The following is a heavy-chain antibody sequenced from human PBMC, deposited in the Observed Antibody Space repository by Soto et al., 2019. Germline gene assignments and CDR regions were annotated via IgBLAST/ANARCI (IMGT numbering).Heavy chain of an antibody. J-gene: IGHJ4*02. V-gene: IGHV3-23*01. CDR3: AKEERGIFGVVISFDY. Sequence: EVQLLESGGGLVQPGGSLRLSCAASGFTFSSYAMSWVRQAPGKGREWVSAISGSGGSTYYAVSVKGRFTISIDNSMNTLKRRMHSLRAEDTGVYCCAKEERGIFGVVISFDYWGKGTMETVSS. CDR1: GFTFSSYA. CDR2: ISGSGGST. D-gene: IGHD3-3*01.